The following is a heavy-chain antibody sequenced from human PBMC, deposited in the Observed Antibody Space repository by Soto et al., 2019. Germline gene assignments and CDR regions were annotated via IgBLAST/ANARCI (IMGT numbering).Heavy chain of an antibody. CDR1: GNSFRSGSYY. D-gene: IGHD3-3*01. CDR3: AREGEFDFWSAYNKYDGMDV. J-gene: IGHJ6*02. CDR2: VYHTGRT. V-gene: IGHV4-61*01. Sequence: NPSETLSLTCTVSGNSFRSGSYYRGWIRQPPGKGLEWIGYVYHTGRTSYNPSLKSRVSISMDTSKNRFSLNLDSVTAADTAVYFCAREGEFDFWSAYNKYDGMDVWGQGTTVTVSS.